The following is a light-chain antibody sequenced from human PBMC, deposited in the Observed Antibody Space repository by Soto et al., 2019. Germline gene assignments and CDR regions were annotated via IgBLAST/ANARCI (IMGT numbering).Light chain of an antibody. CDR1: QSVSSSF. J-gene: IGKJ4*01. CDR3: QQYGSSPLT. Sequence: EIVLTQSPGTLSLSPGERATLSCRASQSVSSSFLAWYPQKPGQAPRLLIYGASSRATGIPDRFSGSGSGTDFTLTISRLEPEDVAVYYCQQYGSSPLTFGGWTKVEIK. CDR2: GAS. V-gene: IGKV3-20*01.